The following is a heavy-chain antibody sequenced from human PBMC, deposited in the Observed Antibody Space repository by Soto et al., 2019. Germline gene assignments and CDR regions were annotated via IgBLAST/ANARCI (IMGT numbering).Heavy chain of an antibody. J-gene: IGHJ4*02. CDR2: ISYDGSNK. D-gene: IGHD2-15*01. Sequence: QVQLVESGGGVVQPGRSLRLSCAASGFTFSSYAMHWVRQAPGKGLEWVAVISYDGSNKYYADSVKGRFTISRDNSKNTLYLQMNSLRAEDTAVYYCARDRGYCSGGSCYDFDYWGQGTLVTVSS. V-gene: IGHV3-30-3*01. CDR3: ARDRGYCSGGSCYDFDY. CDR1: GFTFSSYA.